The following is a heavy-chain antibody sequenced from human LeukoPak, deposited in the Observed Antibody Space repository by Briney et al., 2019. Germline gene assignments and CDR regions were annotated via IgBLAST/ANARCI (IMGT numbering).Heavy chain of an antibody. Sequence: ASVKVSCKASGYTFTGYYMHWVRQAPGQGLEWMGRINPNSGGTNYAQKFQGRVTMTRDTSISTAYMELNRLRSDDTAVYYCARDSVPHYYDSSGYYGSTDNFDYWGQGTLVTVSS. CDR2: INPNSGGT. CDR3: ARDSVPHYYDSSGYYGSTDNFDY. CDR1: GYTFTGYY. D-gene: IGHD3-22*01. J-gene: IGHJ4*02. V-gene: IGHV1-2*06.